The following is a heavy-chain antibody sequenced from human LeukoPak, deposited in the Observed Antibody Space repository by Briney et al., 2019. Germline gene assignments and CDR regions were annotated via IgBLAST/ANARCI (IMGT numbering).Heavy chain of an antibody. CDR1: GFTFSSYA. Sequence: HPGGSLRLSCAASGFTFSSYAMHWVRQAPGKGLEWVAVISYDGSNKYYADSVKGRFTISRDNVKNSLYLQMDNLRAEDTAVYYCARDRGYTRTNTGGYPVFDLWGQGTLVTVSS. V-gene: IGHV3-30*04. J-gene: IGHJ4*02. CDR2: ISYDGSNK. CDR3: ARDRGYTRTNTGGYPVFDL. D-gene: IGHD2-8*02.